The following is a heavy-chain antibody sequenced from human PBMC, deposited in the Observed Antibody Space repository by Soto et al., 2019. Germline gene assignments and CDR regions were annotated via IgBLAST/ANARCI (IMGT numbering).Heavy chain of an antibody. Sequence: SETLSLTCTVSGGSISSSSYYWGWIRQPPGKGLEWIGSIYYSGSTYYNTSLKSRVTISVDTSKNQFSLKLSSVTAEDKAVYYCARWVYLGNWLDHWGQGKMVTVS. CDR2: IYYSGST. CDR1: GGSISSSSYY. V-gene: IGHV4-39*01. D-gene: IGHD2-8*01. J-gene: IGHJ5*02. CDR3: ARWVYLGNWLDH.